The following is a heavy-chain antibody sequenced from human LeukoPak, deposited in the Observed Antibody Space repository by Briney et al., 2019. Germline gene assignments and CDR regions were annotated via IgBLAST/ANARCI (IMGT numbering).Heavy chain of an antibody. D-gene: IGHD4-17*01. CDR1: GGSFSGYY. CDR2: INHSGST. J-gene: IGHJ4*02. Sequence: SETLSLTCAVYGGSFSGYYWSWIRQPPGKGLEWIGEINHSGSTNYNPSLKSRVTISVDTSKNQSSLKLSSVTAADTAVYYCARLHDYGDYGDYWGQGTLVTVSS. CDR3: ARLHDYGDYGDY. V-gene: IGHV4-34*01.